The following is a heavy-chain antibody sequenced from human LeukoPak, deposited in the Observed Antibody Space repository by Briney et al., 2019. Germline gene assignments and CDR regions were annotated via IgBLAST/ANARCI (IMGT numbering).Heavy chain of an antibody. V-gene: IGHV3-7*01. CDR2: INQDGGEK. J-gene: IGHJ6*02. D-gene: IGHD3-10*01. CDR3: ARENMVRGVTGMDV. Sequence: PGGSLRLSCAASGFTFSSYWMTWVRQAPGKGLEWVANINQDGGEKYYVDSVKGRFTISRDNSKNTLYLQMNSLRAEDTAVYYCARENMVRGVTGMDVWGQGTTVTVSS. CDR1: GFTFSSYW.